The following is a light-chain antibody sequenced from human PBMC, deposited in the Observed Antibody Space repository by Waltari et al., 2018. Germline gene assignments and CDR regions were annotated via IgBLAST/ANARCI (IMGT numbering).Light chain of an antibody. Sequence: QSVLTQPPSASGTPGQRVTISCSGSGSNIGINTVNWYQQLPGTAPKLLIYNDKQRPSGVPDRFSGSKSGSSASLAISGLQSDDEANYYCAAWDDNLNGLSFGTGTRVTVL. CDR1: GSNIGINT. CDR2: NDK. V-gene: IGLV1-44*01. J-gene: IGLJ1*01. CDR3: AAWDDNLNGLS.